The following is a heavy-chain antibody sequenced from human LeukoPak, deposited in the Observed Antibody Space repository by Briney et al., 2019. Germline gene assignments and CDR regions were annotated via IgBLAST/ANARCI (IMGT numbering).Heavy chain of an antibody. J-gene: IGHJ6*03. CDR1: GFTFSSYS. V-gene: IGHV3-48*04. D-gene: IGHD6-25*01. CDR2: ISSSSSTI. CDR3: ARFAAGGSYYYYMDV. Sequence: GGSLRLSCAASGFTFSSYSMNWVRQAPGKGLEWVSYISSSSSTIYYADSVKGRFTISRDNAKNSLYLQMNSLRAEDTAVYYCARFAAGGSYYYYMDVWGKGTTVTVSS.